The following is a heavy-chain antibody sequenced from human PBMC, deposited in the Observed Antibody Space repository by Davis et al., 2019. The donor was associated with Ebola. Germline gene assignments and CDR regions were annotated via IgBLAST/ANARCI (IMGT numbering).Heavy chain of an antibody. Sequence: SVKVSCKASGGTFSSYTVSWVRQAPGQGLEWMGGIIPIFGAANYAQKFQDRVTITADKSTSTAYMELSSLRSGDTAVYYCADVGAAPIAAPGTGFHYGMDVWGQGTTVTVSS. CDR2: IIPIFGAA. V-gene: IGHV1-69*06. J-gene: IGHJ6*02. D-gene: IGHD6-13*01. CDR1: GGTFSSYT. CDR3: ADVGAAPIAAPGTGFHYGMDV.